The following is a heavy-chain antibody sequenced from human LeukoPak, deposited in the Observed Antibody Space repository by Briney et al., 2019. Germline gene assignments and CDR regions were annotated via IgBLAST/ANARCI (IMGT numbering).Heavy chain of an antibody. Sequence: PSETLSLTCTVSGGSISNYYWSWLRQPAGKGLEWIGRIYTSASTNYNPSLKSRVTLSVDASKNQFSLRLSSLTAADTAVYYCARGRYCRGTICSGGDAFDIWGQGTVVTVSS. CDR3: ARGRYCRGTICSGGDAFDI. CDR2: IYTSAST. J-gene: IGHJ3*02. CDR1: GGSISNYY. D-gene: IGHD2-2*01. V-gene: IGHV4-4*07.